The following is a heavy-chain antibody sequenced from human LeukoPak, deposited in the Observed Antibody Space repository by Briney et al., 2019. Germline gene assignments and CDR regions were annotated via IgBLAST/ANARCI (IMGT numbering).Heavy chain of an antibody. Sequence: SETLSLTCTVSGGSISSYYWSWIRQPPGKGLEWIGYIYYSGSTNYNPSLKSRVTISVDTSKNQFSLKLSSVTAAHTAVYYCATHGPTLHYYDSSGYSIDAFDIRGQGTMVTVSS. CDR1: GGSISSYY. CDR2: IYYSGST. CDR3: ATHGPTLHYYDSSGYSIDAFDI. D-gene: IGHD3-22*01. V-gene: IGHV4-59*08. J-gene: IGHJ3*02.